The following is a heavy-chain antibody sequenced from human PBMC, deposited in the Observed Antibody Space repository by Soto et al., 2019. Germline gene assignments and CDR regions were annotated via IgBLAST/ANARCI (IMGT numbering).Heavy chain of an antibody. J-gene: IGHJ6*03. CDR1: GGSISSSSYY. CDR3: ARHVSGEALYYYYYYMDV. CDR2: IYYSGST. Sequence: QLQLQESGPGLVKPSETLSLTCTVPGGSISSSSYYWGWIRQPPGKGLEWIGSIYYSGSTYYNPSLKSRVTISVDTSKNQFSLKLSSVTAADTAVYYCARHVSGEALYYYYYYMDVWGKGTTVTVSS. D-gene: IGHD2-15*01. V-gene: IGHV4-39*01.